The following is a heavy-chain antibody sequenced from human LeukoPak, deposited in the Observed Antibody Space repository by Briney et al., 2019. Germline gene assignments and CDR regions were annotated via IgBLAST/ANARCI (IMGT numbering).Heavy chain of an antibody. J-gene: IGHJ3*02. CDR2: INHSGST. CDR1: GGSISSSSYY. Sequence: SETLSLTCTVSGGSISSSSYYWGWIRQPPGKGLEWIGEINHSGSTNYNPSLKSRVTISVDTSKNQFSLKLSSVTAADTAVYYCARGVHIAVAGTYAFDIWGQGTMVTVSS. CDR3: ARGVHIAVAGTYAFDI. D-gene: IGHD6-19*01. V-gene: IGHV4-39*07.